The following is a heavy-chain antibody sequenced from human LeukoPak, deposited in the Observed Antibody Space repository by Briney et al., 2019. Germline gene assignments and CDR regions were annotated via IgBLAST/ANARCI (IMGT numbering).Heavy chain of an antibody. J-gene: IGHJ4*02. D-gene: IGHD4-17*01. CDR3: ARDMRMWAPTADDY. CDR1: GYTFTGYY. Sequence: PGASVKVSCKASGYTFTGYYMHLVRRAPGQGLEWMGWINPNSGGTNYAQKFQGRVTMTRDTSISTAYMELSRLRSDDTAVYYCARDMRMWAPTADDYWGQGTLVTVSS. CDR2: INPNSGGT. V-gene: IGHV1-2*02.